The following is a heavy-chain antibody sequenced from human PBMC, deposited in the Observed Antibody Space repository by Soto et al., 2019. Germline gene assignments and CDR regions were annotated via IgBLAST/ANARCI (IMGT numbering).Heavy chain of an antibody. CDR1: GYSFTTYW. D-gene: IGHD1-26*01. CDR2: IYPGDSDT. Sequence: GESLKISCKGSGYSFTTYWIGWVRQMPGKGLEWMGIIYPGDSDTRYSPSFQGQVTISADKSISTAFLQWYSLRASDTAMYYCARPWAVGATDAFYIWGQGTTVTVSS. CDR3: ARPWAVGATDAFYI. V-gene: IGHV5-51*01. J-gene: IGHJ3*02.